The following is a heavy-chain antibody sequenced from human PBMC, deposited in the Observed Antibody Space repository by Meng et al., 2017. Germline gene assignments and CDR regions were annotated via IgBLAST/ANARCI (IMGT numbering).Heavy chain of an antibody. V-gene: IGHV1-69*01. J-gene: IGHJ4*02. CDR1: GGTFSSYA. CDR3: ARDDYSNYLPFDY. CDR2: IIPIFGTA. D-gene: IGHD4-11*01. Sequence: QVQLVQSGGEVKKPGSSAKVSCKASGGTFSSYAISWVRQAPGQGLEWMGGIIPIFGTANYAQKFQGRVTITADESTSTAYMELSSLRSEDTAVYYCARDDYSNYLPFDYWGQGTLVTVSS.